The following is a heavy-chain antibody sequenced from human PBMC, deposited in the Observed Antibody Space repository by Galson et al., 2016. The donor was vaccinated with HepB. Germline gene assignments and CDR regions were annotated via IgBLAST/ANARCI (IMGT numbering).Heavy chain of an antibody. CDR2: ISDGGTA. CDR3: ARVSGPWVGVPAAKVYFDF. CDR1: GFTFKYHA. Sequence: SLRLSCAASGFTFKYHAMSWVRQAPGSGLEWVAVISDGGTAHYADSVKGRFTISRDTSKSTVYLQMDSLRAEDRAEYYCARVSGPWVGVPAAKVYFDFWGQGTLVIVSS. J-gene: IGHJ4*02. D-gene: IGHD2-2*01. V-gene: IGHV3-23*01.